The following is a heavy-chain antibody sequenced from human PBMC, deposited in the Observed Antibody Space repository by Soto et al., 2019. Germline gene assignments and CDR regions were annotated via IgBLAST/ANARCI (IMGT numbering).Heavy chain of an antibody. V-gene: IGHV4-31*03. D-gene: IGHD5-12*01. J-gene: IGHJ4*02. CDR3: ARDSGSDSKYFDY. Sequence: QVQLQESGPGLAKPSQTLSLTCTVSGGSISSGGYYWSWIRQHPGKGLEWIGYIYYTGSTYYNPSLKSRVTISVDTSKNHFSMRLSSVTAADTAVYYCARDSGSDSKYFDYWGQGTLVTVSS. CDR2: IYYTGST. CDR1: GGSISSGGYY.